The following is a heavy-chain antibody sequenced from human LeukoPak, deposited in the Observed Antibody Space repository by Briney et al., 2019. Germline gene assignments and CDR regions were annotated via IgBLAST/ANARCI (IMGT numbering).Heavy chain of an antibody. CDR2: IHHSGIT. V-gene: IGHV4-39*07. J-gene: IGHJ5*02. CDR1: GGSISSSSYY. Sequence: SETLSLTCTVSGGSISSSSYYWGWIRQPPGKGLEWIGNIHHSGITNYNPSLKSRVTISVDTSKNQFSLKLSSVTAADTAVYYCARRKKWLAGNRRGWFDPWGQGTLVTVSS. D-gene: IGHD6-19*01. CDR3: ARRKKWLAGNRRGWFDP.